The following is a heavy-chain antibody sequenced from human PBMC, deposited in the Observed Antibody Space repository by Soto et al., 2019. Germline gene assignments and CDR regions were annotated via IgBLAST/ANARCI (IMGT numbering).Heavy chain of an antibody. J-gene: IGHJ6*02. V-gene: IGHV3-33*01. D-gene: IGHD6-13*01. CDR3: ARRQISPPTRGAAAARGGMDV. Sequence: QVQLVESGGGVVQPGGSLRPPLEAPGSTFTNYGMHWVRQAPAKGRGWGAVIWIDGGGYYYASSVKGRFTISRDNSKNTLYLQMSSLRAEDTAVYFCARRQISPPTRGAAAARGGMDVWGQGTTVTVS. CDR2: IWIDGGGY. CDR1: GSTFTNYG.